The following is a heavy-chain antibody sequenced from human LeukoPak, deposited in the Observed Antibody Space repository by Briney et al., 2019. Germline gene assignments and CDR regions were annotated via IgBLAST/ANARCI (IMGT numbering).Heavy chain of an antibody. CDR3: ARGRLGSYYY. CDR2: INHSGST. D-gene: IGHD1-26*01. Sequence: SETLPLTCAVYGGSFSGYYWSWIRQPPGKGLEWIGEINHSGSTNYNPSLKSRVTISVDTSKNQFSLKLSSVTAADTAVYYCARGRLGSYYYWGQGTLVTVSS. CDR1: GGSFSGYY. V-gene: IGHV4-34*01. J-gene: IGHJ4*02.